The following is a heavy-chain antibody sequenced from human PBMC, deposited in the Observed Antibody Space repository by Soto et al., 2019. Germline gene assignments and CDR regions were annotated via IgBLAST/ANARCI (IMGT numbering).Heavy chain of an antibody. J-gene: IGHJ5*02. Sequence: SETLSLTCAVYGGSFTGYFWSWIRQSPGKGLEWIGEVNHRGETNYSPSLKSRLTISGDTSKNHISLKLNSVTAADTAVYYCARDPSRSSGSYPWGQGTLVTVSS. D-gene: IGHD1-26*01. CDR2: VNHRGET. V-gene: IGHV4-34*01. CDR3: ARDPSRSSGSYP. CDR1: GGSFTGYF.